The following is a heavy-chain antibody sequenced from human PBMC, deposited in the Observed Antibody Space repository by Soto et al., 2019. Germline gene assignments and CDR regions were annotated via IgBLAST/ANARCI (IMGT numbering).Heavy chain of an antibody. J-gene: IGHJ6*02. CDR1: GFTFTSSA. D-gene: IGHD1-26*01. CDR3: AADQSFLGATRYGMDV. V-gene: IGHV1-58*01. Sequence: SVKVSCKASGFTFTSSAVQWVRQARGQRLEWIGWIVVGSGNTNYAQKFQERVTITRDMSTSTAYMELSSLRSEDTAVYYCAADQSFLGATRYGMDVWGQGTTVTVSS. CDR2: IVVGSGNT.